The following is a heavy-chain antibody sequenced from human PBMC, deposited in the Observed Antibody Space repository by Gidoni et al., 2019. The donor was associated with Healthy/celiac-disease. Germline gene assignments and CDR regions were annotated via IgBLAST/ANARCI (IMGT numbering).Heavy chain of an antibody. Sequence: EVQLVESGGGLVQPGGSLRLSGAASGFTFSSYDMHWVRQATGQGLEWVSAIGTAGDTYYPGSVKGRFTISRANAKNSLYLQMNSLRAEDTAVYYCARALLRYFRWWGNGMDVWGKGTTVTVSS. V-gene: IGHV3-13*01. D-gene: IGHD3-9*01. CDR3: ARALLRYFRWWGNGMDV. CDR1: GFTFSSYD. J-gene: IGHJ6*04. CDR2: IGTAGDT.